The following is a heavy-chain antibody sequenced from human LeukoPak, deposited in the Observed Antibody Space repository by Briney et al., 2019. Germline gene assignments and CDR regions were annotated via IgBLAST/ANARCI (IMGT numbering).Heavy chain of an antibody. D-gene: IGHD3-3*01. V-gene: IGHV3-30*02. Sequence: GGSLRLSCEASGITFSNYGMHWVRQAPGKGLEWVSFIRYNGNNEYYADSVKGRFTISRDNSKNTLYLQMNSLRAEDTAVYYCAISITIFGVVTTGGVDIWGQGTMVTVSS. CDR2: IRYNGNNE. CDR1: GITFSNYG. CDR3: AISITIFGVVTTGGVDI. J-gene: IGHJ3*02.